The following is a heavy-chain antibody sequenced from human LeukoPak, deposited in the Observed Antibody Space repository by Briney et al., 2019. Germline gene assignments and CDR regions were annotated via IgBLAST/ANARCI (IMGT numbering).Heavy chain of an antibody. CDR1: GFTFSDYS. Sequence: GGSLRLSCEASGFTFSDYSMNWVRLAPGTGLEWVSYIMTDSSTIYYADSVKGRFTISRDNAKNSLYLQMNSLRDEDTAVYYCARDVPSSRAGPFDIWGQGTRVTVSS. CDR2: IMTDSSTI. D-gene: IGHD2-15*01. CDR3: ARDVPSSRAGPFDI. J-gene: IGHJ3*02. V-gene: IGHV3-48*02.